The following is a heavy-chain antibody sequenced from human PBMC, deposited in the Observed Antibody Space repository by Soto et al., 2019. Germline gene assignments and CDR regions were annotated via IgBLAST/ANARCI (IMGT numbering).Heavy chain of an antibody. CDR1: GFTFSTYA. CDR2: INISGGDT. CDR3: VKGYPTLDY. J-gene: IGHJ4*02. V-gene: IGHV3-23*01. Sequence: GGSLRLSCAASGFTFSTYAINWVRQAPGKGLEWVSGINISGGDTDYADSVKGRFSISRDNSKNTLFLQMNSLRAEDTAVYYCVKGYPTLDYWGQGTLVTVSS. D-gene: IGHD1-1*01.